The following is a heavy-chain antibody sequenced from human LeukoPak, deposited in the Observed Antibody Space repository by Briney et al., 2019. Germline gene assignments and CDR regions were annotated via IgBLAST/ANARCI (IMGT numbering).Heavy chain of an antibody. V-gene: IGHV1-46*01. CDR1: GYTFTSYY. J-gene: IGHJ6*03. CDR3: ARVSGFGSGSYYNRIYMDV. CDR2: INPSGGST. D-gene: IGHD3-10*01. Sequence: ASVKVSCKASGYTFTSYYMHWVRQAPGQGLEWMGIINPSGGSTSYAQKFQGRVTMTRDTSTSTVYVELSSLRSEDTAVYYCARVSGFGSGSYYNRIYMDVWGKGTTVTVSS.